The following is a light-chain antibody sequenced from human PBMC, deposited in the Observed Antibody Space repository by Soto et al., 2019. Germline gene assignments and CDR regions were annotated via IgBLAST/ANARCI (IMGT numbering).Light chain of an antibody. CDR2: GAS. CDR1: QSVGTN. J-gene: IGKJ5*01. V-gene: IGKV3-15*01. CDR3: QHYNSWPIA. Sequence: SPATLSVSPGERATLSCRASQSVGTNLAWYQQTPGQAPRLLIYGASTRATDIPARFSGSGSGTGFTLTISSLQSEDVAVYYCQHYNSWPIAFGPGTRLEIK.